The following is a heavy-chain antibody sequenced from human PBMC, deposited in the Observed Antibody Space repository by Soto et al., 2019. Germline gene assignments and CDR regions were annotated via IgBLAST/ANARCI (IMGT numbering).Heavy chain of an antibody. CDR2: ISGSGGST. CDR3: AKSLGDPRKYYFDY. D-gene: IGHD2-21*02. V-gene: IGHV3-23*01. CDR1: GFTFSSYA. J-gene: IGHJ4*02. Sequence: GGSLRLSCAASGFTFSSYAMSWVCQAPGKGLEWVSAISGSGGSTYYADSVKGRFTISRDNSKNTLYLQMNSLRAEDTAVYYCAKSLGDPRKYYFDYWGQGTLVTVSS.